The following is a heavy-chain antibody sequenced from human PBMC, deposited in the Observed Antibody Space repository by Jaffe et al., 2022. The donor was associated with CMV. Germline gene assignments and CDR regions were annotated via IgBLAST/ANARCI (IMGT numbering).Heavy chain of an antibody. CDR1: GGSISSSSYY. CDR2: IYYSGST. D-gene: IGHD1-26*01. CDR3: ARQGGVGATLI. J-gene: IGHJ3*02. Sequence: QLQLQESGPGLVKPSETLSLTCTVSGGSISSSSYYWGWIRQPPGKGLEWIGSIYYSGSTYYNPSLKSRVTISVDTSKNQFSLKLSSVTAADTAVYYCARQGGVGATLIWGQGTMVTVSS. V-gene: IGHV4-39*01.